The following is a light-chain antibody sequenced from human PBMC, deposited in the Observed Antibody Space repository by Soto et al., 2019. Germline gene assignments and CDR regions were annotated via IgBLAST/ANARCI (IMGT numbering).Light chain of an antibody. CDR2: GAS. Sequence: EIVLTQSPGTLSLSPGERATLSCRASQSVSSSNLAWYQQKPGQAPELLIYGASSRATGVPDRFSGSGSGTEFTLTISRLEPEDFAVYYCQQYDRFPFTFGQGTRVEIK. CDR1: QSVSSSN. V-gene: IGKV3-20*01. CDR3: QQYDRFPFT. J-gene: IGKJ5*01.